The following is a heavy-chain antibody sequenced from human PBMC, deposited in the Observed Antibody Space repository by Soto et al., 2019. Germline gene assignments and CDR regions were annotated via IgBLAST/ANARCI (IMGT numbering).Heavy chain of an antibody. V-gene: IGHV4-34*01. D-gene: IGHD6-25*01. CDR2: INHSGST. J-gene: IGHJ4*02. CDR3: ARRRLRGALDY. Sequence: SETLSLTCAVSGGSFSTYYWSWIRQPPGKGLEWIGEINHSGSTNYNPSLKSRVTISVDTSKNQFSLKLSSVTAADTAVYYCARRRLRGALDYWGQGTLVTVS. CDR1: GGSFSTYY.